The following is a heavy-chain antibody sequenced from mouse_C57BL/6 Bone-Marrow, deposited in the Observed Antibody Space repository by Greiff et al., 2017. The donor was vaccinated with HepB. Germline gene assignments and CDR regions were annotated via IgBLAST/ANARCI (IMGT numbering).Heavy chain of an antibody. CDR3: ARDPAYDGYLDWYFDV. CDR2: INYDGSST. D-gene: IGHD2-3*01. Sequence: EVKVVESEGGLVQPGSSMKLSCTASGFTFSDYYMAWVRQVPEKGLEWVANINYDGSSTYYLDSLKSRFIISRDNAKNILYLQMSSLKSEDTATYYCARDPAYDGYLDWYFDVWGTGTTVTVSS. CDR1: GFTFSDYY. V-gene: IGHV5-16*01. J-gene: IGHJ1*03.